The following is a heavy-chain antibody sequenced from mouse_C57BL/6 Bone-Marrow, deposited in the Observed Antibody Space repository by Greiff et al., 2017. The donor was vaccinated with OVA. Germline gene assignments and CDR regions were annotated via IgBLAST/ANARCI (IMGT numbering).Heavy chain of an antibody. CDR1: GFNIKDDY. CDR2: IDPENGDT. J-gene: IGHJ4*01. V-gene: IGHV14-4*01. Sequence: VQLKESGAELVRPGASVKLSCTASGFNIKDDYMHWVKQRPEQGLEWIGWIDPENGDTEYASKFQGKATITADTSSNTAYLQLSSLTSEDTAVYYCTISRAPGDYWGQGTSVTVSS. CDR3: TISRAPGDY. D-gene: IGHD3-3*01.